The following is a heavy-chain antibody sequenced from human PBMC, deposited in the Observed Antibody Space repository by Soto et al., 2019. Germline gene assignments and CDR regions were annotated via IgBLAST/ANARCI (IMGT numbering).Heavy chain of an antibody. V-gene: IGHV4-30-4*01. CDR3: ARDRYRSRSYGSGSYNYYYGMDV. Sequence: SEMLSLTCTVSGGSISSGDYYWSWVRQPPGKGLEWIGYIYYSGSTYYNPSLKSRVTISVDTSKNQFSLKLNSVTAADTAVYYCARDRYRSRSYGSGSYNYYYGMDVWGQGTTVTVSS. J-gene: IGHJ6*02. D-gene: IGHD3-10*01. CDR2: IYYSGST. CDR1: GGSISSGDYY.